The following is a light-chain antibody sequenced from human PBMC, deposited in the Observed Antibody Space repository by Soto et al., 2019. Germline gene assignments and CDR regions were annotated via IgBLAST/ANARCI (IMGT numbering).Light chain of an antibody. J-gene: IGKJ5*01. V-gene: IGKV1-33*01. CDR1: QTISSW. CDR3: QQYENLPT. CDR2: DAS. Sequence: DIQMTQSPSTLLGSVGDILTIPCRASQTISSWLAWYQQKPGRAPKLLIYDASNLEAGVPSRFRGSGSGTDFTFTISRLQPEDIATYYCQQYENLPTFGQGTRLEIK.